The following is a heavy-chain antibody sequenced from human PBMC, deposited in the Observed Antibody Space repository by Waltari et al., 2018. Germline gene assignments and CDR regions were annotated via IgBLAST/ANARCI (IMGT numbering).Heavy chain of an antibody. CDR1: RSSIRNTNYS. V-gene: IGHV4-39*07. J-gene: IGHJ4*02. CDR2: FYKSGTT. CDR3: VRGYPDIVATISDY. Sequence: QLQLQESGPGLVKPSETLSLHCPVSRSSIRNTNYSWGGVHQPPGKGLEWIGSFYKSGTTYYNPSLKSRVTISVDTSNNQFSLKLNSVTAADTAVYYCVRGYPDIVATISDYWGQGTLVIVSS. D-gene: IGHD5-12*01.